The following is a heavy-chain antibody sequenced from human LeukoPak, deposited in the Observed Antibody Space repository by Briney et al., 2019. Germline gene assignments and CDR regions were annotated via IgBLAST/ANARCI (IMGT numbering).Heavy chain of an antibody. J-gene: IGHJ5*02. CDR1: GFTFSSYA. V-gene: IGHV3-30*18. CDR3: AKDGEFGELLGP. D-gene: IGHD3-10*01. CDR2: ISYDGSNK. Sequence: GSLRLSRAASGFTFSSYAMSWVRQAPGKGLEWVAVISYDGSNKYYADSVKGRFTISRDNSKNTLYLQMNSLRAEDTAVYYCAKDGEFGELLGPWGQGTLVTVSS.